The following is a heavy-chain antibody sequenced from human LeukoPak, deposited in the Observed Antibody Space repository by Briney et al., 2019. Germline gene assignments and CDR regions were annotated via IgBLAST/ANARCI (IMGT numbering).Heavy chain of an antibody. CDR2: IYYSGST. D-gene: IGHD3-22*01. J-gene: IGHJ5*02. CDR1: GGSSSGYY. Sequence: SETLSLTCVLYGGSSSGYYWGWIRQPPGKGLEWIGSIYYSGSTYYNPSLKSRVSISVDTSKNQFSLKLSSVTAADTAVYYCARGWSSRVYYYDSSGYSAFDPWGQGTLVTVPS. CDR3: ARGWSSRVYYYDSSGYSAFDP. V-gene: IGHV4-34*01.